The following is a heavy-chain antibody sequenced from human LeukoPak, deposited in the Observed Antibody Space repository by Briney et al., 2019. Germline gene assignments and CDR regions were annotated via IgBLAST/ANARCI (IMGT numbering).Heavy chain of an antibody. CDR3: ARDPHSLDY. CDR1: GFTFSSYA. D-gene: IGHD2-21*01. Sequence: GGSLRLSCAASGFTFSSYAMHWVRQAPGKGLEWVAVISYDGSNKYYADSVKGRFTISRDNAENSLYLQMSSLRAEDTAVYYCARDPHSLDYWGQGTLVTVSS. V-gene: IGHV3-30-3*01. CDR2: ISYDGSNK. J-gene: IGHJ4*02.